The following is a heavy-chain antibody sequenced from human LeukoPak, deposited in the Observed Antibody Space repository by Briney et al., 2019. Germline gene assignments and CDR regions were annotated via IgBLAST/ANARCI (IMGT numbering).Heavy chain of an antibody. Sequence: GESLKISCKGPGYSFTDYLIGWVRQMPGKGLEWRGIIYPGDSDTRYSPSFQRQVTISADKSISPAYLQWSSLKASDTVMYYCARHPDGYSSGWYIDYWGQGTLVTVSS. CDR1: GYSFTDYL. CDR2: IYPGDSDT. D-gene: IGHD6-19*01. CDR3: ARHPDGYSSGWYIDY. J-gene: IGHJ4*02. V-gene: IGHV5-51*01.